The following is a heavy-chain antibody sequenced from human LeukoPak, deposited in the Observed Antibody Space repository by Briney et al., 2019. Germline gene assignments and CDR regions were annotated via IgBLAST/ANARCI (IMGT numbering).Heavy chain of an antibody. D-gene: IGHD2-15*01. CDR3: ARSCSAGTCYVDY. V-gene: IGHV3-74*01. CDR2: INSDVSSR. CDR1: GFTFSSYW. J-gene: IGHJ4*02. Sequence: GGGLRLSCAASGFTFSSYWMHWVRQAPGKGLVWVSRINSDVSSRNYADSVKGRFTISRDNANNALYLQMNSLRAEDTAVYYCARSCSAGTCYVDYWGQGTLVTVSS.